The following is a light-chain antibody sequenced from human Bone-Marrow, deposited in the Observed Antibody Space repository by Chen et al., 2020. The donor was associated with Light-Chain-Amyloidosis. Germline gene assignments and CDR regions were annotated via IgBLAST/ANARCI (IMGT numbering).Light chain of an antibody. CDR3: QQYNKWPPIT. J-gene: IGKJ5*01. Sequence: EIVMTQSPATLSVSPGDRATVSCRASESVSTNLAWYQHKPGQAPRLLIYGASTRATGIHARFSGSGSGTEFTLTISSVQSEDFGLYFCQQYNKWPPITFGQGTRLGIK. V-gene: IGKV3-15*01. CDR2: GAS. CDR1: ESVSTN.